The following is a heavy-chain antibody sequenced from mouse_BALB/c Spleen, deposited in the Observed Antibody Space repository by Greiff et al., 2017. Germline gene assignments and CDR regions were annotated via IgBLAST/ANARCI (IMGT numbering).Heavy chain of an antibody. J-gene: IGHJ2*01. CDR1: GFTFSSYA. V-gene: IGHV5-6-5*01. CDR3: ARGGAYDYDGRDY. CDR2: ISSGGST. D-gene: IGHD2-4*01. Sequence: EVKVVESGGGLVKPGGSLKLSCAASGFTFSSYAMSWVRQTPEKRLEWVASISSGGSTYYPDSVKGRFTISRDNARNILYLQMSSLRSEDTAMYYCARGGAYDYDGRDYWGQGTTLTVSS.